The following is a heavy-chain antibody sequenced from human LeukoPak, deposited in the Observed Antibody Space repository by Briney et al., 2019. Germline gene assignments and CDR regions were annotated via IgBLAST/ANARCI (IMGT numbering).Heavy chain of an antibody. D-gene: IGHD2-2*01. Sequence: ASVKVSCKASGYTFTSYGISWVRQAPGQGLEWMGWISAYNGNTKYAEKLQGRVTMTTDTSTSTAYMELRSLRPDDTAVYYCARVGYCGSTSCYDYYYYYMDVWSKGTTVTVSS. CDR2: ISAYNGNT. CDR3: ARVGYCGSTSCYDYYYYYMDV. CDR1: GYTFTSYG. V-gene: IGHV1-18*01. J-gene: IGHJ6*03.